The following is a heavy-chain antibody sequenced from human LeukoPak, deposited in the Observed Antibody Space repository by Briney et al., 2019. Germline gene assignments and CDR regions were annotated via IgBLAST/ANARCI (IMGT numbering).Heavy chain of an antibody. V-gene: IGHV3-11*01. CDR3: DIVVVVAAPCYYYGMDV. D-gene: IGHD2-15*01. J-gene: IGHJ6*02. CDR2: ISSSGSTI. CDR1: GFTFSDYY. Sequence: PGGSLRLSCAASGFTFSDYYMSWIRQAPGKGLEWVSYISSSGSTIYYADSVKGRFTISRDNAKDSLYLQMNSLRAEDTAVYARDIVVVVAAPCYYYGMDVWGQGTTVTVSS.